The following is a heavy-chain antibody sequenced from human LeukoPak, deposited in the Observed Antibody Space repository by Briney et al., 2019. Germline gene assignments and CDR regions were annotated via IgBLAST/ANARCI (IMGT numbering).Heavy chain of an antibody. Sequence: SETLSLTCAVYGGSFSDYYWGWIRQPPGKGLECIGSIFYSGSTYYNPSLKSRVTISVDTSKNQFSLKLSSVTAADTAVYYCARVAAGKGYPFDYWGQGTLVTVSS. CDR1: GGSFSDYY. CDR3: ARVAAGKGYPFDY. CDR2: IFYSGST. D-gene: IGHD6-13*01. J-gene: IGHJ4*02. V-gene: IGHV4-34*12.